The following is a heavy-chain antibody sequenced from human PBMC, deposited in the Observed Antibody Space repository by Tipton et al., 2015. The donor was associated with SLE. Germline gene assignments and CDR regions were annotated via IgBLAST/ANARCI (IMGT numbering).Heavy chain of an antibody. D-gene: IGHD6-6*01. Sequence: TLSLTCTVSDGSITGSGYYWVWIRHPPGQGLEWIGSVYYTGTAYYNPSLNSRVTISLDTSKNQIPLILSSVTAADTAIYYCARLRPFSSSSYDYYGMDVWGQGTTVTVSS. CDR3: ARLRPFSSSSYDYYGMDV. J-gene: IGHJ6*02. CDR1: DGSITGSGYY. CDR2: VYYTGTA. V-gene: IGHV4-39*06.